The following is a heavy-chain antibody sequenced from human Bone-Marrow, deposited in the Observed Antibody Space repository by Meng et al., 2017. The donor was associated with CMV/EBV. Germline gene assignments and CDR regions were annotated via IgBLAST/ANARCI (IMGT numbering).Heavy chain of an antibody. CDR2: IKSKTDGGTT. V-gene: IGHV3-15*01. CDR3: TTDGGVAPAAIGDYYYYGMDV. D-gene: IGHD2-2*01. Sequence: GESLKISCAASGFTFSTYTMSWVRQAPGKGLEWVGRIKSKTDGGTTDYAAPVKGRFTISRDDSKNTLYLQMNSLKTEDTAVYYCTTDGGVAPAAIGDYYYYGMDVWGQGTTVTVSS. J-gene: IGHJ6*02. CDR1: GFTFSTYT.